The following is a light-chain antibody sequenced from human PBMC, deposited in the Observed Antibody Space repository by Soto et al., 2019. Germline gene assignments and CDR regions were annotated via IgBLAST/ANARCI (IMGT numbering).Light chain of an antibody. CDR3: LQDYSYPWT. CDR1: QGIKND. J-gene: IGKJ1*01. CDR2: SAS. Sequence: AIPLTQSPSSLSASVGDRVTITCRARQGIKNDLGWYQQKPGTAPKLLIYSASSLQGGVPSRFSGSVSGTDFTLPFSSLQPEDFAAYYGLQDYSYPWTFGQGTKVEIK. V-gene: IGKV1-6*02.